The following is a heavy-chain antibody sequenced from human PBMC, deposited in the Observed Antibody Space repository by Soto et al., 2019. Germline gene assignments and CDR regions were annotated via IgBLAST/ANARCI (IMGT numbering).Heavy chain of an antibody. CDR2: INAGNGNT. J-gene: IGHJ5*02. CDR3: ASSRITIFGVVIPNWFDP. V-gene: IGHV1-3*01. D-gene: IGHD3-3*01. Sequence: GASVKVSCKASGHTFTSYAMHWVRQAPGQRLEWMGWINAGNGNTKYSQKFQGRVTITRDTSASTAYMELSSLRSEDTAVYYCASSRITIFGVVIPNWFDPWGQGTLVTVSS. CDR1: GHTFTSYA.